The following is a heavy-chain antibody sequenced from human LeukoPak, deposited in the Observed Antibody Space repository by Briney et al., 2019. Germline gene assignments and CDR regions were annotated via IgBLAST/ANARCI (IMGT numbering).Heavy chain of an antibody. V-gene: IGHV1-2*02. CDR1: GYTFTGYY. CDR2: INPNSGGT. D-gene: IGHD3-22*01. CDR3: ASGEKSYDSSGYYFYYYYGMDV. J-gene: IGHJ6*02. Sequence: ASVKVSCKASGYTFTGYYMHWVRQAPGQGLEWMGWINPNSGGTNYAQKFQGRVTMTRDTSISTAYMGLSRLRSDDTAVYYCASGEKSYDSSGYYFYYYYGMDVWGQGTTVTVSS.